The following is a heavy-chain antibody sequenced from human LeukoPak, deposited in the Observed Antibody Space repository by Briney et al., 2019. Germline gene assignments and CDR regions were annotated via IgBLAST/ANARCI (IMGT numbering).Heavy chain of an antibody. CDR1: GVTFSSYA. Sequence: SVKVSCKASGVTFSSYAISWVRQAPGQGLEWMGGIIRIFGTANYAQKFQGRVTITEDGSTSTAYMELCSLRSEDTAVYYCASPKHRATVVTPWALGYVDVWGKGTTATVSS. J-gene: IGHJ6*03. CDR2: IIRIFGTA. V-gene: IGHV1-69*01. D-gene: IGHD4-23*01. CDR3: ASPKHRATVVTPWALGYVDV.